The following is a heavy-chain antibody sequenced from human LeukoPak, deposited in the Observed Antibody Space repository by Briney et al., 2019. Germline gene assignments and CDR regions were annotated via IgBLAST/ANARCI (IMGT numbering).Heavy chain of an antibody. CDR2: MNPNSGNT. Sequence: ASVTVSCKASGYTFTSYDINWVRQAPGQGLEWMGWMNPNSGNTGYVQKFQGRVTMTRNTSISTAYMELSSLRSEDTAVYYCARNWNYESYDYWGQGTLVTVSS. CDR1: GYTFTSYD. V-gene: IGHV1-8*01. D-gene: IGHD1-7*01. CDR3: ARNWNYESYDY. J-gene: IGHJ4*02.